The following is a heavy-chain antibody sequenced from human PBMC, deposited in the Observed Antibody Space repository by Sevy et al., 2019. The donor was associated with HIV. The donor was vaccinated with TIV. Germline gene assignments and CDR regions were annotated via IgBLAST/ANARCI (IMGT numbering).Heavy chain of an antibody. CDR2: IKPDGSET. J-gene: IGHJ4*02. CDR1: GFTFGGYW. D-gene: IGHD2-8*01. Sequence: GGSLRLSCAASGFTFGGYWLSWVRRAPGKGLEWVANIKPDGSETYVDSVKGRFFISRDSAMNSLYLQMNSLRVEDTAVYYCAAEWDYWGQGALVTVSS. CDR3: AAEWDY. V-gene: IGHV3-7*03.